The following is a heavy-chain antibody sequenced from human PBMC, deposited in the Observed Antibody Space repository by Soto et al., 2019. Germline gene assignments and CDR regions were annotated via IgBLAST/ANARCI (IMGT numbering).Heavy chain of an antibody. J-gene: IGHJ4*02. V-gene: IGHV4-59*01. CDR2: SYFTGAT. Sequence: SETLSLTCTVSVASITGYYWSWIRQSPGKGLEWIGCSYFTGATNYNPSLKSRVTISVDTSRNQFSLTLTSATAADTAVYYCASERTPRNGFDYWGQGTLVPVYS. D-gene: IGHD2-8*01. CDR3: ASERTPRNGFDY. CDR1: VASITGYY.